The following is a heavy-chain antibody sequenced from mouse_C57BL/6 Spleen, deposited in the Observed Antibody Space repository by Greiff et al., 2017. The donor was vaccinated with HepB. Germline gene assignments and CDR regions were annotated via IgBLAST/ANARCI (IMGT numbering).Heavy chain of an antibody. CDR1: GYAFSSYW. V-gene: IGHV1-80*01. D-gene: IGHD2-2*01. J-gene: IGHJ4*01. Sequence: VQLQQSGAELVKPGASVKISCKASGYAFSSYWMNWVKQRPGKGLEWIGQIYPGDGDTNYNGKFKGKATLTADKSSSTAYMPLSSLTSEDFAVYFCARVGYGYDDAGYAMDYWGQGTSVTVSS. CDR2: IYPGDGDT. CDR3: ARVGYGYDDAGYAMDY.